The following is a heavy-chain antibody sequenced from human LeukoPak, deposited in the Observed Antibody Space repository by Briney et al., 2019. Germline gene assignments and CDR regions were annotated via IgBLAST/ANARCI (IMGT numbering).Heavy chain of an antibody. CDR3: ARGQDDRSGTFDY. CDR1: GDSVSSGNYY. V-gene: IGHV4-61*01. Sequence: SETLSLTCTVSGDSVSSGNYYLSWIRQPPGKGLDWITYMSPSGTTKYNPSLKSRVTTSVDTSRTQFSLRLSSVTAADTAVYYCARGQDDRSGTFDYWGQGILVTVSS. CDR2: MSPSGTT. D-gene: IGHD3-22*01. J-gene: IGHJ4*02.